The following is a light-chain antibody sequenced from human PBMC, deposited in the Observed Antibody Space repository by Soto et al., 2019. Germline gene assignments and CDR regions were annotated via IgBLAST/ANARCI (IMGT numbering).Light chain of an antibody. CDR1: QSLVHNDGNTY. CDR3: MQGTEFPWT. V-gene: IGKV2-24*01. CDR2: KIS. J-gene: IGKJ1*01. Sequence: IVMTQTPLSSPVTLGQPASISCRSSQSLVHNDGNTYLTWLQQRPGQPPRLPIYKISNRFSGVPDICSSSGAGTDFTLKISRVEAEDVGVYYCMQGTEFPWTFGQGTKVEIK.